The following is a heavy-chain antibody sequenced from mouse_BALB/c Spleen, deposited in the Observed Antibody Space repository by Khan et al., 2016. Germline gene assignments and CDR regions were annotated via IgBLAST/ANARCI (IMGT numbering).Heavy chain of an antibody. J-gene: IGHJ4*01. Sequence: EVKLEVSGPSLVKLSQTLSLTCSVTGDSITSGYWNWIRKFPGNKLEYMGYISHSGSTYYNPSLKSRISITRDTSKNQYYLQLNSVTTEDTATYXCVRYDGSTYVRGMDYWGQGTSVTVSS. CDR1: GDSITSGY. CDR2: ISHSGST. D-gene: IGHD1-1*01. V-gene: IGHV3-8*02. CDR3: VRYDGSTYVRGMDY.